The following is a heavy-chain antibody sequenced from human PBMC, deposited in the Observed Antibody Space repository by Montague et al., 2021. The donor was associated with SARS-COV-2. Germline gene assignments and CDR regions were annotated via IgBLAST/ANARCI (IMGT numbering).Heavy chain of an antibody. CDR1: GFTFSDYY. CDR2: ISGRGSYT. V-gene: IGHV3-11*03. Sequence: SLRLSCAASGFTFSDYYMSWIRQAPGKGLEWVSYISGRGSYTDYADSVKGRFTISRDNARKSLYLEMNSLRAEDMAVYYCARLVGVESNRRDYFNYWGQGTLVTVSS. J-gene: IGHJ4*02. D-gene: IGHD1-14*01. CDR3: ARLVGVESNRRDYFNY.